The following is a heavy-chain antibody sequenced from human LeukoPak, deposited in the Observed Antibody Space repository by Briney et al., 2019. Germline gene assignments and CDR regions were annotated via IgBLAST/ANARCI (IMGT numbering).Heavy chain of an antibody. D-gene: IGHD3-22*01. CDR3: ARGGDMRVVGAFDI. CDR2: ISAYNGNT. V-gene: IGHV1-18*01. CDR1: GYTFTSYG. J-gene: IGHJ3*02. Sequence: ASVKVSCKASGYTFTSYGINWVRQAPGQGLEWMGWISAYNGNTNCAQKLQGRVTMTRDTSTSTVYMELRSLRSDDTALYYCARGGDMRVVGAFDIWGQGTMVTVSS.